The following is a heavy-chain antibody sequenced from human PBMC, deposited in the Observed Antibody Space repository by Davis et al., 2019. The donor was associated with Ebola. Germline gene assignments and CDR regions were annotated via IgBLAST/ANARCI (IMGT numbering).Heavy chain of an antibody. CDR2: ISGSGGST. J-gene: IGHJ6*04. CDR1: GFTVSSNY. CDR3: AKSGLSFGVVKYHYGMDV. Sequence: PGGSLRLSCAASGFTVSSNYMSWVRRAPGKGLEWVSAISGSGGSTYYADSVKGRFTISRDNSKKTLYLQMNSLRAEDTAVYYCAKSGLSFGVVKYHYGMDVWGKGTTVTVSS. V-gene: IGHV3-23*01. D-gene: IGHD3-3*01.